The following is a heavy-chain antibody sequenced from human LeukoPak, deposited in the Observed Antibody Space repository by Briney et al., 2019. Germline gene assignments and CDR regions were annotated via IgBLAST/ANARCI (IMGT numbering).Heavy chain of an antibody. J-gene: IGHJ4*02. CDR1: GGSFSDYY. Sequence: SETLSLTCAVYGGSFSDYYWSWIRQPPGKGLEWIGEINHSGITNHNPSLQSRVTISVDTSKNEISLKVTSVSAADTAVYYCASVALATSNFNYWGQGILVTVSS. CDR2: INHSGIT. D-gene: IGHD5-24*01. CDR3: ASVALATSNFNY. V-gene: IGHV4-34*01.